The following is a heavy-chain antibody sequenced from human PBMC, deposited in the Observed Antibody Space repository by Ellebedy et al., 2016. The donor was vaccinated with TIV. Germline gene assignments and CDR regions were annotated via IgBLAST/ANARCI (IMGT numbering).Heavy chain of an antibody. J-gene: IGHJ6*02. CDR3: AREPMVRGVIRRGYAMDV. D-gene: IGHD3-10*01. CDR2: IWYDGSNK. Sequence: GGSLRLXCAASGFTFSSYGMHWVRQAQGKGLEWVAVIWYDGSNKYYADSVKGRFTISRDNSKNTLYLQMNSLRAEDTAVYYCAREPMVRGVIRRGYAMDVWGQGTTVTVSS. V-gene: IGHV3-33*01. CDR1: GFTFSSYG.